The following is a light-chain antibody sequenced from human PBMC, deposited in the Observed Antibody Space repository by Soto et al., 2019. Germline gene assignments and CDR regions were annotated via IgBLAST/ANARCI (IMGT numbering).Light chain of an antibody. Sequence: EIVLTQSPATLSLSPGERATLSCRASQSVSSYLAWYQQKPGQAPRLLIYDASNRATGIPPRFSGSGSGTDFTLTISSLEPEDFGVYYCQQRSNWPPVTFGQGTRLEIK. CDR3: QQRSNWPPVT. CDR2: DAS. V-gene: IGKV3-11*01. CDR1: QSVSSY. J-gene: IGKJ5*01.